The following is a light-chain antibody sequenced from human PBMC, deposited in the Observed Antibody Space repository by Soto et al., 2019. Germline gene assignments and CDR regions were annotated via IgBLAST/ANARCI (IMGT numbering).Light chain of an antibody. Sequence: DIQMTQSPSSLSASVGDRVTITCRASQNINTYLNWYQQKPGKAPKLLIFATSSLQSGVPSRFRGSGSGTDFTLTITSLQPEDFATYYCQQSYESPPWTFGQVTYVEV. CDR3: QQSYESPPWT. CDR2: ATS. V-gene: IGKV1-39*01. CDR1: QNINTY. J-gene: IGKJ1*01.